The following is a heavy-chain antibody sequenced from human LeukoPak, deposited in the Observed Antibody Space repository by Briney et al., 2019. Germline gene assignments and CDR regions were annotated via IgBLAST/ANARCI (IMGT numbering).Heavy chain of an antibody. CDR2: INHSGST. CDR1: SGSISSFY. J-gene: IGHJ4*02. D-gene: IGHD3-3*01. Sequence: SETLSLTCTVSSGSISSFYWSWIRQPPGKGLEWIGEINHSGSTNYNPSLKSRVTISVDTSKNQFSLKLSSVTAADTAVYYCANQLYDFWSGYYRGPFDYWGQGTLVTVSS. CDR3: ANQLYDFWSGYYRGPFDY. V-gene: IGHV4-34*01.